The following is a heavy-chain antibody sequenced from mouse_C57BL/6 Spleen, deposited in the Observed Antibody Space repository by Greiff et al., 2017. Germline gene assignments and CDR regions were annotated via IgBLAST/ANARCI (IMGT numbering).Heavy chain of an antibody. CDR1: GYTFTDYY. V-gene: IGHV1-26*01. Sequence: EVQLQQSGPELVKPGASVKISCKASGYTFTDYYMNWVKQSHGKSLEWIGDINPNNGGTSYNQKFKGKATLTVDKSSSTAYMELRSLTSEDSAVYYCARGEVYYDAMDYWGQGTSVTVSS. CDR2: INPNNGGT. D-gene: IGHD2-1*01. CDR3: ARGEVYYDAMDY. J-gene: IGHJ4*01.